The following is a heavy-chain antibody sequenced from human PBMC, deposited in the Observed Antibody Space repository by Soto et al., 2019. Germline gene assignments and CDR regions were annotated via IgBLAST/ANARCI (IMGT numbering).Heavy chain of an antibody. V-gene: IGHV1-18*04. CDR1: GYTFKNYG. CDR2: ISAYNGNT. CDR3: ARDHRNTGTNYQIDY. Sequence: ASVKVSCKASGYTFKNYGISWVRQAPGQGLEWMGWISAYNGNTYYAQKLQGRVTMTTDTSTSTAYMELRSLRSEDTAVFFCARDHRNTGTNYQIDYWGQGTLVTVSS. D-gene: IGHD1-26*01. J-gene: IGHJ4*02.